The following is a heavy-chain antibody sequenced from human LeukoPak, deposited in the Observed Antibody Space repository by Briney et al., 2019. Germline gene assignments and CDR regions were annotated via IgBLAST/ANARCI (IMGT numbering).Heavy chain of an antibody. CDR2: INSDGSGT. Sequence: GGSLTLPCAASGFTFSSHWMHWVRQAPGKGLVWVSRINSDGSGTIYADSVKGRFTISRDNSKNTLYLQMNSLRAEDTAVYYCARDPDVVVTVTYAFDIWGQGTMVTVSS. CDR3: ARDPDVVVTVTYAFDI. D-gene: IGHD2-21*02. V-gene: IGHV3-74*01. J-gene: IGHJ3*02. CDR1: GFTFSSHW.